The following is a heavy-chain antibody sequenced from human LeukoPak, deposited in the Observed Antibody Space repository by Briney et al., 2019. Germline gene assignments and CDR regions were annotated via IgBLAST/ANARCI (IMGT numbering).Heavy chain of an antibody. CDR2: INPSGGAT. J-gene: IGHJ4*02. CDR3: ARGGQIYDYVWGSYLEY. V-gene: IGHV1-2*02. D-gene: IGHD3-16*02. Sequence: ASVKVSCKASGYTFTASYIHWVRQAPGQGLEWMGWINPSGGATNSAQKFLGRVTMTRDTSMSTVYMELSRLTSDDTAVYYCARGGQIYDYVWGSYLEYWGQGTLVTVSS. CDR1: GYTFTASY.